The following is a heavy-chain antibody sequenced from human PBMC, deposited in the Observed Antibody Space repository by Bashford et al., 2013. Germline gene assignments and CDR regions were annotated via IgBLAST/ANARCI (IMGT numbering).Heavy chain of an antibody. CDR2: ISTFNGNT. Sequence: GQGLEYMGRISTFNGNTNYGPKFQGRVIMTTDTSTSTAYLELRSLRSDDTAVYYCARDGYCTGGVCNYYYYGMDVWGQGTTVTVSS. J-gene: IGHJ6*02. CDR3: ARDGYCTGGVCNYYYYGMDV. D-gene: IGHD2-8*02. V-gene: IGHV1-18*01.